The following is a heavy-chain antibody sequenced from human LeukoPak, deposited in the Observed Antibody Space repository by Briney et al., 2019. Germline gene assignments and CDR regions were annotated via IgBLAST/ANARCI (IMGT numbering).Heavy chain of an antibody. J-gene: IGHJ3*02. CDR2: IYYSGST. Sequence: PSETLSLTCTVSGGSTSSGGYYWSWIRQHPGKGLEWIGYIYYSGSTYYNPSLKSRVTISVDTSKNQFSLKLSSVTAADTAVYYCARAPYSSSWYDAFDIWGQGTMVTVSS. D-gene: IGHD6-13*01. CDR3: ARAPYSSSWYDAFDI. V-gene: IGHV4-31*03. CDR1: GGSTSSGGYY.